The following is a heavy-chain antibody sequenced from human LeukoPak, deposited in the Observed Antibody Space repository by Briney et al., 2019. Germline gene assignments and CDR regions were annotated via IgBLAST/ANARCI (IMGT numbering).Heavy chain of an antibody. D-gene: IGHD2-15*01. CDR3: TGGSDY. CDR2: IRSKVNSYAT. V-gene: IGHV3-73*01. CDR1: GFTFSDSA. J-gene: IGHJ4*02. Sequence: GGSLKLSCAASGFTFSDSAIQWVRQAPGKGLEWVGRIRSKVNSYATAYAELVKGRFIFSRDDSKNTAYLQMNSLKTEDTAMYYCTGGSDYWGQGTLVTVSS.